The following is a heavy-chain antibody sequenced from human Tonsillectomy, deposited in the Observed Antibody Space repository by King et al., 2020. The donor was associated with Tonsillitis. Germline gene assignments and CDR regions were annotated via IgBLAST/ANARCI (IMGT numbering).Heavy chain of an antibody. Sequence: QLQESGPGLVKPSETLSLICTVSGDSISNYYWSWIRQPPGRGLEWIGYVYYSVSTNFNPSLKSRVTISVDTSKNQFPLKLKSVTAADTAIYYCARDPAVADTWGWFDTWGQGTPVTVSS. CDR3: ARDPAVADTWGWFDT. D-gene: IGHD6-19*01. V-gene: IGHV4-59*01. CDR2: VYYSVST. CDR1: GDSISNYY. J-gene: IGHJ5*02.